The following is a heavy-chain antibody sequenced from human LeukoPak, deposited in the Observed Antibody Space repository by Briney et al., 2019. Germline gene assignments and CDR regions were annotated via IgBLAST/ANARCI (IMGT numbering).Heavy chain of an antibody. CDR1: GFTFSGYS. J-gene: IGHJ4*02. V-gene: IGHV3-48*01. D-gene: IGHD3-3*01. CDR3: ARDHGYDFWSGYYLY. CDR2: ISSSSSTI. Sequence: GGSLRLSCAASGFTFSGYSMNWVRQAPGKGLEWVSYISSSSSTIYYADSVKGRFTISRDNAKNSLYLQMNSLRAEDTAVYYCARDHGYDFWSGYYLYWGQGTLVTVSS.